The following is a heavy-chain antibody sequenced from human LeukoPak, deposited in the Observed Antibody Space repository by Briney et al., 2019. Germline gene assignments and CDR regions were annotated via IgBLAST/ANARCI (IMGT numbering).Heavy chain of an antibody. CDR3: ARDSYPSGSSPTPSVY. V-gene: IGHV1-3*01. CDR1: GYTFTSYG. Sequence: ASVKVSCKASGYTFTSYGISWVRQAPGQGLEWMGWINAGNGNTKYSQKFQGRVTITRDTSASTAYMELSSLRSEDTAVYYCARDSYPSGSSPTPSVYWGQGTLVTVSS. CDR2: INAGNGNT. D-gene: IGHD1-26*01. J-gene: IGHJ4*02.